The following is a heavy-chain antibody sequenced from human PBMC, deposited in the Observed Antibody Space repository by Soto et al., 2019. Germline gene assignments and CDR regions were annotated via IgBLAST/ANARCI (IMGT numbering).Heavy chain of an antibody. V-gene: IGHV3-74*01. CDR3: ARDPYYDYVWGSFDY. Sequence: GGSLRLSCAASGFTFSSYWMHWVRQAPGKGLVWVSRINSDGSSTSYADSVKGRFTISRDNAKNTLYLQMNSLRAEDTAVYYCARDPYYDYVWGSFDYWGQGTLVTVSS. D-gene: IGHD3-16*01. J-gene: IGHJ4*02. CDR1: GFTFSSYW. CDR2: INSDGSST.